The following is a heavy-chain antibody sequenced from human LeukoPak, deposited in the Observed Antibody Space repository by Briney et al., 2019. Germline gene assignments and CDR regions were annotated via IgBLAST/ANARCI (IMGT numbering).Heavy chain of an antibody. V-gene: IGHV4-61*02. J-gene: IGHJ4*02. Sequence: SETLSLTCTVSGGSISSGSYYWSWIRQPAGKGLEWIGRIYTSGSTNYNPSLKSRVTISVDTSKNQFSLKLSSVTAADTAVYYCARQSGSGSYDLPFDYWGQGTLVTVSS. D-gene: IGHD3-10*01. CDR1: GGSISSGSYY. CDR2: IYTSGST. CDR3: ARQSGSGSYDLPFDY.